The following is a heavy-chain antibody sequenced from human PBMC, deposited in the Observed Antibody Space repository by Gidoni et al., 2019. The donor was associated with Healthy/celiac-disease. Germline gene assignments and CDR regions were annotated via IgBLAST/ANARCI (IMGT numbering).Heavy chain of an antibody. D-gene: IGHD5-12*01. J-gene: IGHJ4*02. CDR2: INHSGST. CDR3: ETRYIVATVYFDY. Sequence: QVQLQQWGAGLLKPSDPLSLTCSVYGGSFSGYYWSWIRQPPGKGLEWIGEINHSGSTNYNQSRKSRVTIAVDTSKNQFSLKLSSVTAADTAVYYCETRYIVATVYFDYWGQGTLVTVSS. CDR1: GGSFSGYY. V-gene: IGHV4-34*01.